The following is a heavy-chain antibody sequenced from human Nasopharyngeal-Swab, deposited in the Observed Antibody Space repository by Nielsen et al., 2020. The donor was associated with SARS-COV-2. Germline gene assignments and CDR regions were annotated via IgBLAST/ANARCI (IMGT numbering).Heavy chain of an antibody. CDR1: GGSFTNYG. Sequence: ASVKVSCKASGGSFTNYGISWVRQAPGQGLEWMGRINPNSGGTNYAQKFQGRVNMTRDTSISTAYMVLIRLRSDDTAVYYCAREEYSSSGDGGCHYWGQGTLVTVSS. CDR2: INPNSGGT. D-gene: IGHD6-6*01. J-gene: IGHJ4*02. CDR3: AREEYSSSGDGGCHY. V-gene: IGHV1-2*06.